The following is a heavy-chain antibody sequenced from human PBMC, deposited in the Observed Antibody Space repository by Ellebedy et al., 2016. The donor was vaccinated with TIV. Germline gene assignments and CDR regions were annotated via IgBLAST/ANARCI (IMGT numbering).Heavy chain of an antibody. V-gene: IGHV3-72*01. Sequence: PGGSLRLSCAASGFTLSDHYMDWVRQAPGKGLEWVGRSRDKANSYTTDYAASVKGRFTISRDDSQSSLYLQMNSLRAEDTAVYYCARDRIVGAIVAFDIWGQGTMVTVSS. CDR1: GFTLSDHY. CDR2: SRDKANSYTT. CDR3: ARDRIVGAIVAFDI. D-gene: IGHD1-26*01. J-gene: IGHJ3*02.